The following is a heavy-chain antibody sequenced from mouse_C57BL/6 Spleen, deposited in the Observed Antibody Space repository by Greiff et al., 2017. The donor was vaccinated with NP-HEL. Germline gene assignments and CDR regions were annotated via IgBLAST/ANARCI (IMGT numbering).Heavy chain of an antibody. CDR3: ARWDYGRENWYCDV. D-gene: IGHD1-1*01. V-gene: IGHV1-26*01. J-gene: IGHJ1*03. CDR2: INPNNGGT. Sequence: EVQLQQSGPELVKPGASVKISCKASGYTFTDYYMNWVKQSHGKSLEWIGDINPNNGGTSYNQKFKGKATLTVDKSSSTAYMELRSLTSEDSAVYYGARWDYGRENWYCDVWGTGTTVTVSA. CDR1: GYTFTDYY.